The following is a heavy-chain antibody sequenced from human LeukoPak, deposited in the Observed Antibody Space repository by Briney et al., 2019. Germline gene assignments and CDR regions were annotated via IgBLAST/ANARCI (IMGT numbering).Heavy chain of an antibody. D-gene: IGHD6-6*01. CDR2: ISWNSGSI. CDR1: GFTFDDYA. V-gene: IGHV3-9*03. CDR3: AKAPSGYSSSSYYFDY. Sequence: GRSLRLSCAASGFTFDDYAMRWVRQAPGKGLEWVSGISWNSGSIGYADSVKGRFTISRDNAKNSLYLQMNSLRAEDMALYYCAKAPSGYSSSSYYFDYWGQGTLDTVSS. J-gene: IGHJ4*02.